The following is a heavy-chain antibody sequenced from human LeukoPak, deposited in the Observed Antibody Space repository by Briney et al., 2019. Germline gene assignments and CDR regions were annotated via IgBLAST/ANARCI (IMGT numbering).Heavy chain of an antibody. D-gene: IGHD3-3*01. J-gene: IGHJ4*02. Sequence: ASVKVSCKASGYTFTGYYMHLVRQAPGQGLEWMGWINPNSGGTNYAQKFQGRVTMTRDTSISTAYMELSRLRSDDTAVYYCATLDTIFGVVPHDYWGQGTLVTVSS. CDR3: ATLDTIFGVVPHDY. CDR2: INPNSGGT. CDR1: GYTFTGYY. V-gene: IGHV1-2*02.